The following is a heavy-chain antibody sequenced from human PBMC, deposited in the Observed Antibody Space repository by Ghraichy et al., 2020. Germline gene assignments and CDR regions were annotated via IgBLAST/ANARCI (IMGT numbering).Heavy chain of an antibody. J-gene: IGHJ6*02. D-gene: IGHD3-22*01. V-gene: IGHV1-18*01. CDR3: ARVTNYDKSGHDYYYGLDV. Sequence: ASVKVSCRTAGENFSVAATFRERECRVQVEERKGWISPYYANTTYDQNFQGRVTMTTETSTSNEYMELRSLRADDSAIYYCARVTNYDKSGHDYYYGLDVWGQGTTVTGSS. CDR2: ISPYYANT. CDR1: GENFSVAA.